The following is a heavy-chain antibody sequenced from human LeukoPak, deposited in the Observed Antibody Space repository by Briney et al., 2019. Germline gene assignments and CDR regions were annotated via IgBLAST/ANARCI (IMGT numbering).Heavy chain of an antibody. CDR3: ARAGLSKGGFDY. CDR2: INPSGGST. J-gene: IGHJ4*02. D-gene: IGHD5/OR15-5a*01. Sequence: ASVKVSCKAPGYIFTRYYLHWVRQAPGQGLEWMGIINPSGGSTSYVQKFQGRVTMTRDTSTSTVYMELSNLRSEDTAVYYCARAGLSKGGFDYWGQGTLVTISS. CDR1: GYIFTRYY. V-gene: IGHV1-46*03.